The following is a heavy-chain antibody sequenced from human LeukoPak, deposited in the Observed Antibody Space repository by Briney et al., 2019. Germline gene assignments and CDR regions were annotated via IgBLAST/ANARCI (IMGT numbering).Heavy chain of an antibody. V-gene: IGHV1-69*04. CDR2: IIPILGIT. CDR1: GVTFNSYS. CDR3: ATEYSSGWYFGMDV. Sequence: GASVKVSCKASGVTFNSYSISWVRQAPGHGLEWMGRIIPILGITNYAQKVQARVTITADKSTTTVYMELSSLKSDDTAVYYCATEYSSGWYFGMDVWGQGTTVTVSS. J-gene: IGHJ6*02. D-gene: IGHD3-22*01.